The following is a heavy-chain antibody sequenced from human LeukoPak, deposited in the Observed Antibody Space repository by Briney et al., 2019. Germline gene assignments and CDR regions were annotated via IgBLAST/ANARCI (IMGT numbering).Heavy chain of an antibody. CDR1: GYTFTGYY. CDR2: INPNSGGT. CDR3: ARDLSSSGWSRYYFDY. D-gene: IGHD6-19*01. V-gene: IGHV1-2*06. Sequence: GASVKVSCKASGYTFTGYYMHWVRQAPGQGLEWVGRINPNSGGTNYAQKFQGRVTMTRDTSISTAYMELSRLRSDDTAVYYCARDLSSSGWSRYYFDYWGQGTLVTVSS. J-gene: IGHJ4*02.